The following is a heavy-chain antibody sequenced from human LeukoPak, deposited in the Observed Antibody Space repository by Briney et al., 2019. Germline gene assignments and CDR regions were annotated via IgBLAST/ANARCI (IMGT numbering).Heavy chain of an antibody. CDR3: ARGQWPDY. J-gene: IGHJ4*02. Sequence: GGSLRLSCAASGFTFSSYTINWVHQAPGKGLESVSSITPGSSYIYYADSVKGRFTISRDNAKNSVYLQMNSLRAEDTAIYYCARGQWPDYWGQGTLVTVSS. CDR1: GFTFSSYT. V-gene: IGHV3-21*01. CDR2: ITPGSSYI. D-gene: IGHD6-19*01.